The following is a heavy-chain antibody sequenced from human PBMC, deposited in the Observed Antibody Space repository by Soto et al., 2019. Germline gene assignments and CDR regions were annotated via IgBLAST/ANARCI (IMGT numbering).Heavy chain of an antibody. CDR2: INPNSGGT. CDR1: GYIFTGYH. Sequence: ASVKVSCKVSGYIFTGYHMHWVRQAPGQGLEGMGWINPNSGGTNYAQKFQGRVTMTRDTSISTAYMELSRLRSDDTAVYYCARAGTTSHLDYYGMDVWGQGTTVTVSS. V-gene: IGHV1-2*02. CDR3: ARAGTTSHLDYYGMDV. J-gene: IGHJ6*02. D-gene: IGHD1-1*01.